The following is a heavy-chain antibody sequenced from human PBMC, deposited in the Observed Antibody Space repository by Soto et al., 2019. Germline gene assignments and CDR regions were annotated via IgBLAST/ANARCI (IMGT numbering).Heavy chain of an antibody. V-gene: IGHV1-58*01. CDR1: GFTFTSSA. CDR2: IVVGSGNT. CDR3: AATYYYDSSGYFSFDY. Sequence: SVKVSCKASGFTFTSSAVQWVRQARGQRLEWIGWIVVGSGNTNYAQKFQERVTITRDMSTSTAYMEPSSLRSEDTAVYYCAATYYYDSSGYFSFDYWGQGTLVTSPQ. J-gene: IGHJ4*02. D-gene: IGHD3-22*01.